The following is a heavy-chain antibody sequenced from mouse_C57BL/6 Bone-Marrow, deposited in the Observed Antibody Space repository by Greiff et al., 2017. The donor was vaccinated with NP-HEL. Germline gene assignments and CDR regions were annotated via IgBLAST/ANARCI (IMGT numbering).Heavy chain of an antibody. J-gene: IGHJ4*01. D-gene: IGHD1-1*02. CDR2: ISYDGSN. CDR1: GYSITSGYY. CDR3: AREGGGRYAMDY. V-gene: IGHV3-6*01. Sequence: EVKLMESGPGLVKPSQSLSLTCSVTGYSITSGYYWNWIRQFPGNKLEWMGYISYDGSNNYNPSLKNRISITRDTSKNQFFLKLNSVTTEDTATYYCAREGGGRYAMDYWGQGTSVTVSS.